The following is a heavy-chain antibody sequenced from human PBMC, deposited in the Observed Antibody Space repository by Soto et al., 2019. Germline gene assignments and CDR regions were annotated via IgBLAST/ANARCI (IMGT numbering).Heavy chain of an antibody. J-gene: IGHJ4*02. CDR1: VFTFSSYA. Sequence: PGGSLRLSCSASVFTFSSYAMHLVRQAPGKGLEWVSAISGSGGSTYYADSVKGRFTISRDNSKNTLYLQMNSLRAEDTAVYYCAKDRYGITGPYDLEYWGQGTMVTVSS. CDR3: AKDRYGITGPYDLEY. V-gene: IGHV3-23*01. CDR2: ISGSGGST. D-gene: IGHD1-20*01.